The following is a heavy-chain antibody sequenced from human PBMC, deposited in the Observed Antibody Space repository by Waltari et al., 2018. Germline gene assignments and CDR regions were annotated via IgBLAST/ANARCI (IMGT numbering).Heavy chain of an antibody. D-gene: IGHD6-13*01. Sequence: EVQLVESGGGLAQPGGSLRLSCVASGFIFSSYWMDWVRQAPGKGLVWVSRINYDGSSTTYADSVKGRFTISRDNAKNTLYLHMSSLRAEDTAVYYCIRENIAAAGLESWGQGTLVTVSS. CDR1: GFIFSSYW. CDR2: INYDGSST. J-gene: IGHJ4*02. CDR3: IRENIAAAGLES. V-gene: IGHV3-74*01.